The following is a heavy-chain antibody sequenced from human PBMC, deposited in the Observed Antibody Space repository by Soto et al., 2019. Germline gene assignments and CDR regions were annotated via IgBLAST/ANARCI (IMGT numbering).Heavy chain of an antibody. CDR3: AKDRGIGRGNYYYNGIDV. CDR1: GFTFSSYG. J-gene: IGHJ6*02. CDR2: ISYDGSNK. Sequence: QVQLVESGGGVVQPGRSLRLSCAASGFTFSSYGMHWVRQAPGKGLEWVAVISYDGSNKYYADSVKGRFTISRDNSKNTLYLQMNRLRAEETAVYYCAKDRGIGRGNYYYNGIDVLGQGNTVTVFS. D-gene: IGHD3-10*01. V-gene: IGHV3-30*18.